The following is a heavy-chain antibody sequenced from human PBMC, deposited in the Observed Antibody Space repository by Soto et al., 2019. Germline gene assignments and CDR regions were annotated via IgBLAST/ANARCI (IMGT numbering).Heavy chain of an antibody. J-gene: IGHJ4*02. CDR3: ARPQTTVTTKYLDD. D-gene: IGHD4-17*01. V-gene: IGHV3-21*01. CDR2: ISSSSSYI. CDR1: GFTFSSYG. Sequence: PXGCLRLGSAASGFTFSSYGMNWVRQAPGKGLEWVSSISSSSSYIYYADSVKGRFTISRDNAKNSLYLQMKSLRAEDTAVYYCARPQTTVTTKYLDDWGQGTLVTVSS.